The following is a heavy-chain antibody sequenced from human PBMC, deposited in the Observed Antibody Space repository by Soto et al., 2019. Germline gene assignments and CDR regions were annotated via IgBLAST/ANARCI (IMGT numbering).Heavy chain of an antibody. CDR2: IYHSGST. J-gene: IGHJ3*02. CDR3: ARGDCGGDCSDAFDI. Sequence: KPSETLSLTCAVSGGSISSGGYSWSWIRQPPGKGLEWIGYIYHSGSTYYNPSLKSRVTISVDRSKNQFSLKLSSVTAADTAVYYCARGDCGGDCSDAFDIWGQGTMVTVSS. V-gene: IGHV4-30-2*01. CDR1: GGSISSGGYS. D-gene: IGHD2-21*02.